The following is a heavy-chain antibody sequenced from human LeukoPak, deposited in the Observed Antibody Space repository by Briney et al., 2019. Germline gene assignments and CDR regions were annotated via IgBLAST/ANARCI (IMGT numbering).Heavy chain of an antibody. Sequence: GGFLRLSCAASGFTFSSYAMSWVRQAPGKGLEWVSAISGSGGSTYYADSVKGRFTISRDNSKNTLYLQMNSLRAEDTAVYYCAKIFSSATTVTTDYFDYWGQGTLVTVSS. CDR3: AKIFSSATTVTTDYFDY. CDR2: ISGSGGST. CDR1: GFTFSSYA. D-gene: IGHD4-17*01. V-gene: IGHV3-23*01. J-gene: IGHJ4*02.